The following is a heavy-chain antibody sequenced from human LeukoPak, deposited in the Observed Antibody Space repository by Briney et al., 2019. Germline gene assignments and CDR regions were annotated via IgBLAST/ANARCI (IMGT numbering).Heavy chain of an antibody. J-gene: IGHJ4*02. Sequence: SETLSLTCTVSGGSVSSGSYYWSWIRQPPGKGLEWIGYIYYSGSTNYNPSLKSRVTISVDTSKNQFSLKLSSVTAADTAVYYCARAVIAARPYYFDYWGQGTLVTVSS. CDR3: ARAVIAARPYYFDY. V-gene: IGHV4-61*01. CDR1: GGSVSSGSYY. D-gene: IGHD6-6*01. CDR2: IYYSGST.